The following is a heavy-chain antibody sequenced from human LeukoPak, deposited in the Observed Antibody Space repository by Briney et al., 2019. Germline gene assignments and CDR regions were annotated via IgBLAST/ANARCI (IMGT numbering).Heavy chain of an antibody. D-gene: IGHD6-6*01. CDR1: GFTFSSYS. CDR3: ASTSSSSFGFDY. J-gene: IGHJ4*02. CDR2: ISSSSSYI. Sequence: GGSLRLSCAASGFTFSSYSMNWVRQAPGKGLEWVSSISSSSSYIYYADSVKGRFTISRDNAMNSLYLQMNSPRAEDTAVYYCASTSSSSFGFDYWGQGTLVTVSS. V-gene: IGHV3-21*01.